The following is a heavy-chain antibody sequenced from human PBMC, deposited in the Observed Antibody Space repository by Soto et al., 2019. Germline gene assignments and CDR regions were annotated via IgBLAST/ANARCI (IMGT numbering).Heavy chain of an antibody. CDR3: AKTLYYYDSSGYQ. CDR1: GFTFSSYA. Sequence: EVPLLESGGGLVQPGGSLRLSCEASGFTFSSYAMSWVRQAPGKGLEWVSAISGSGGSTYYADSVKGLFTISRDNSKTTLYLQMNSLTAEDTAVYYGAKTLYYYDSSGYQWGQGTLVTVSS. V-gene: IGHV3-23*01. D-gene: IGHD3-22*01. J-gene: IGHJ4*02. CDR2: ISGSGGST.